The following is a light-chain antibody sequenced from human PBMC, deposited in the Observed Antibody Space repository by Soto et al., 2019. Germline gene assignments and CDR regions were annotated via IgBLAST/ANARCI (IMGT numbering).Light chain of an antibody. CDR1: SSDVGGYNY. CDR3: NSYADSNNFV. J-gene: IGLJ1*01. CDR2: EVS. V-gene: IGLV2-8*01. Sequence: QSVLTQPPSASGSPGQSVTISCTGTSSDVGGYNYVSWYQQHPGKAPKLMIYEVSKRPSGVPDRFSGSKSGNTASLTVSGLQAEDEADYYCNSYADSNNFVFGSGTKVTLL.